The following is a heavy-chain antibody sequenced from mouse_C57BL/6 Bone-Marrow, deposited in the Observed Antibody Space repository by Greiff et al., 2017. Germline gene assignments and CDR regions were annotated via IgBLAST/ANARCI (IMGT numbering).Heavy chain of an antibody. V-gene: IGHV5-4*03. Sequence: EVMLVESGGGLVKPGGSLKLSCAASGFTFSSYAMSWVRQTPEKRLEWVATISDGGSYTYYPDNVKGRFTISRDNAKNNLYLQMSHLKSEDTAMYYCARYREGYYAYDYFDYWGQGTTLTVSS. CDR2: ISDGGSYT. CDR1: GFTFSSYA. CDR3: ARYREGYYAYDYFDY. D-gene: IGHD2-2*01. J-gene: IGHJ2*01.